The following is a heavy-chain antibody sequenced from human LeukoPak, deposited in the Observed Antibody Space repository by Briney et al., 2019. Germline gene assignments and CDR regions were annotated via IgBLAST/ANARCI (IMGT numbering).Heavy chain of an antibody. Sequence: SETLPLTCTVSGGSISNYYWSWIRQAPGKGLEWIGYMYYSGATNYNPSLKSRVTTSVDTAKNQFSLRQSSVTAADTAVYYCARASSSAWYADYWGQGTLVIVSS. CDR1: GGSISNYY. D-gene: IGHD6-19*01. CDR2: MYYSGAT. J-gene: IGHJ4*02. CDR3: ARASSSAWYADY. V-gene: IGHV4-59*01.